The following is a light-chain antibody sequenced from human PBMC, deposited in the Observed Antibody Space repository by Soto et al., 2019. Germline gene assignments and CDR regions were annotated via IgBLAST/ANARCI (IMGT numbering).Light chain of an antibody. J-gene: IGLJ1*01. CDR2: EGS. CDR1: SSDVGSYNL. CDR3: CSYAGSSTFPYV. Sequence: QSVLTQPASVSGSPGQSITISCTGTSSDVGSYNLVSWYQQHPGKAPKLMIYEGSKRPSGVSNRFSGSKSGNTAPLTISGLQAEDEADYYCCSYAGSSTFPYVFGTGTKV. V-gene: IGLV2-23*03.